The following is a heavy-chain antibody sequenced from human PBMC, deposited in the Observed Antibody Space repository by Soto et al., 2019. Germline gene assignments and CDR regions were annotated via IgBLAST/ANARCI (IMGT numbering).Heavy chain of an antibody. CDR3: ARGRICSSTSCYVKADAFDI. J-gene: IGHJ3*02. V-gene: IGHV3-48*01. D-gene: IGHD2-2*01. CDR2: ISSSSSTI. CDR1: GFTFSSYS. Sequence: GSLRLSCAASGFTFSSYSMNWVRQAPGKGLEWVSYISSSSSTIYYADSVKGRFTISRDNAKNSLYLQMNSLRAEDTAVYYCARGRICSSTSCYVKADAFDIWGQGTMVTVSS.